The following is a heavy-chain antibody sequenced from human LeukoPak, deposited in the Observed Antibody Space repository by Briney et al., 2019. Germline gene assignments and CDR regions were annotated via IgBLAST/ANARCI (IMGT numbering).Heavy chain of an antibody. D-gene: IGHD3-10*01. V-gene: IGHV4-39*01. J-gene: IGHJ5*02. CDR2: IYYSGST. CDR1: GGSISSSSYY. CDR3: ARHIWVRGVIITNENWFDP. Sequence: PSETLSLTCTVSGGSISSSSYYWGWIRQPPGKGLEWIGSIYYSGSTYYNPSLKSRVTISVDTSKNQFSLKLSSVTAADTAVYYCARHIWVRGVIITNENWFDPWGQGTLVTVPS.